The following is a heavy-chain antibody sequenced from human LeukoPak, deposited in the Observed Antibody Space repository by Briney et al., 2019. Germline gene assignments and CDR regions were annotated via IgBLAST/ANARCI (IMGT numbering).Heavy chain of an antibody. CDR3: AKPYGSGVPGFDP. Sequence: GGSLRLSCAASEFTFSSYAMSWVRQAPGKGLEWVSALSSSGRHTYYADSVNGRSTISRDNSKNTLYLQMDSLRAEDTAVYYCAKPYGSGVPGFDPWGQGTLVTV. D-gene: IGHD3-10*01. V-gene: IGHV3-23*01. J-gene: IGHJ5*02. CDR2: LSSSGRHT. CDR1: EFTFSSYA.